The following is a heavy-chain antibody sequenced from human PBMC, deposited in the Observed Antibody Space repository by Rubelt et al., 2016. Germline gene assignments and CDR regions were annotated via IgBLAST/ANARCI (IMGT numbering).Heavy chain of an antibody. CDR1: GYIFTSYA. Sequence: QVQLVQSGAEVKKSGASVKVSCKTSGYIFTSYAIHWVRQAPGQRLEWMGWLNAGNGNTKYSQKFQGRVTINRDKSASKAYMGLSSLRSEEAAVYYCARDHNLGWFDYWGQGTLVTVSS. CDR3: ARDHNLGWFDY. V-gene: IGHV1-3*01. CDR2: LNAGNGNT. D-gene: IGHD3-16*01. J-gene: IGHJ4*02.